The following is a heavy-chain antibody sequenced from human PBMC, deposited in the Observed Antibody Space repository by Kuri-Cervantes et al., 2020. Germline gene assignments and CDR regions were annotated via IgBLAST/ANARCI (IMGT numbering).Heavy chain of an antibody. CDR1: GYTLTELS. D-gene: IGHD2-15*01. CDR3: ARGAAPEYFQH. CDR2: INPGGGST. V-gene: IGHV1-46*01. J-gene: IGHJ1*01. Sequence: ASVKVSCKVSGYTLTELSMHWVRQAPGQGLEWMGIINPGGGSTSYAQKFQGRVTMTRDTSTSTVYMELSSLRSEDTAVYYCARGAAPEYFQHWGQGTLVTVSS.